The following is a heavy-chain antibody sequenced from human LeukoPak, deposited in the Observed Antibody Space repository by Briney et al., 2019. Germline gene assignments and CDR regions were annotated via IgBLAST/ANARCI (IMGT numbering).Heavy chain of an antibody. CDR2: INPNSGGT. D-gene: IGHD6-19*01. Sequence: GSSVKVSCKASGGTFSSYAISWVRQAPGQGLEWMGWINPNSGGTNYAQKFQGRVTMTRDTSISTAYMKLSRLRSDDTAVYYCAREGKGAVAGTYYYYMDVWGKGTTVTISS. V-gene: IGHV1-2*02. CDR3: AREGKGAVAGTYYYYMDV. CDR1: GGTFSSYA. J-gene: IGHJ6*03.